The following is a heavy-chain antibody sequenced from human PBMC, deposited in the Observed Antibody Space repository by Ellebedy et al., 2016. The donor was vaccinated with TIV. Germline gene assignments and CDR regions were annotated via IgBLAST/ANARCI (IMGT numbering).Heavy chain of an antibody. CDR2: ISGSGGST. J-gene: IGHJ3*02. V-gene: IGHV3-23*01. D-gene: IGHD3-10*01. CDR3: AKGSGQRLAWFGAPDAFDI. CDR1: GFTFSSYA. Sequence: GESLKISXAASGFTFSSYAMSWVRQAPGKGLEWVSAISGSGGSTYYADSVKGRFTISRDNSKNTLYLQMNSLRAEDTAVYYCAKGSGQRLAWFGAPDAFDIWGQGTMVTVSS.